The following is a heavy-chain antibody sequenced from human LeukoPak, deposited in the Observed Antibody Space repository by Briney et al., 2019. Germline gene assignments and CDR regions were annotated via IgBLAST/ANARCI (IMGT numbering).Heavy chain of an antibody. D-gene: IGHD5-18*01. CDR3: ARAYASKVYSYGWNFDY. CDR2: IIPIFGTA. V-gene: IGHV1-69*01. J-gene: IGHJ4*02. Sequence: SVKVSCKASGGTFSSYAISWVRQAPGQGLEWMGGIIPIFGTANYAQKFQGRVTITADESTSTAYMELSSLRSEDTAVYYCARAYASKVYSYGWNFDYWGQGTLVTVSS. CDR1: GGTFSSYA.